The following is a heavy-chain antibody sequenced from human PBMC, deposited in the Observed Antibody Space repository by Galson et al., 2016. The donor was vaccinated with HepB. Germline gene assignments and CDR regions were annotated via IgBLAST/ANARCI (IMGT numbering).Heavy chain of an antibody. CDR1: GFIFSRSV. Sequence: SLRLSCAGSGFIFSRSVMHWVRQASGKGLEWVGRIRRKTHSSATAYATSVEGRFTISRDDSKNTTYLLMNSLKTEDTAVYYCSSRDFTHYGVDYWGLGTLVIVSS. J-gene: IGHJ4*02. V-gene: IGHV3-73*01. CDR2: IRRKTHSSAT. D-gene: IGHD4-17*01. CDR3: SSRDFTHYGVDY.